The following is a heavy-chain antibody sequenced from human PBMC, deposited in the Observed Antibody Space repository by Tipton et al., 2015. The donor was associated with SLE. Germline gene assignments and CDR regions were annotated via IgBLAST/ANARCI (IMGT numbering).Heavy chain of an antibody. J-gene: IGHJ4*02. CDR3: ARGGGSYYDY. CDR1: GASVSSHY. D-gene: IGHD1-26*01. V-gene: IGHV4-4*08. CDR2: IFPSGST. Sequence: TLSLTCTVSGASVSSHYWSWIRQSPGKGLEWIGYIFPSGSTNYNPSLKSRVTISVDTSKNQFSLRLSSVTAADTAVYYCARGGGSYYDYWGQGTLVTVSS.